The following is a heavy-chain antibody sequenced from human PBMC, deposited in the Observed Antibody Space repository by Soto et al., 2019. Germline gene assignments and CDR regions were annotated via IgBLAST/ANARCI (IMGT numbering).Heavy chain of an antibody. D-gene: IGHD3-9*01. J-gene: IGHJ4*02. Sequence: SETLSLTCTVSGGSISRYYWSWILQPPWKGLEWIGYIYYSGSTNYNPSLRSRVTISVDTSKNQFSLKLSSVTAADTAVYYCARARRDYDILTGYYSSGPNCDYWGQGTLVTVSS. CDR1: GGSISRYY. V-gene: IGHV4-59*01. CDR3: ARARRDYDILTGYYSSGPNCDY. CDR2: IYYSGST.